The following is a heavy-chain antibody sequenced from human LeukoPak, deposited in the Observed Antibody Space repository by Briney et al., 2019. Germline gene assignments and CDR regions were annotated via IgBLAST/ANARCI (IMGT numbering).Heavy chain of an antibody. CDR1: GFTFSSYS. D-gene: IGHD4-17*01. J-gene: IGHJ4*02. CDR2: ISSSGSTI. V-gene: IGHV3-48*04. CDR3: ARDDRYGDFHYFDY. Sequence: PGGSLRLSCAASGFTFSSYSMNWVRQAPGKGLEWVSYISSSGSTIYYADSVKGRFTISRDNAKNSLYLQMNSLRAEDTAVYYCARDDRYGDFHYFDYWGQGTLVTASS.